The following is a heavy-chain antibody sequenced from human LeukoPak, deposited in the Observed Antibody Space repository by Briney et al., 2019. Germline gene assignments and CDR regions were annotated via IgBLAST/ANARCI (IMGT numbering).Heavy chain of an antibody. J-gene: IGHJ4*02. CDR3: ARGIGGNYYHTRGYYTGYYFDY. CDR1: GFTFTSSA. Sequence: SVKVSCKASGFTFTSSAMQWVRQARGQRLEWIGWIVVGSGNTNYAQKFQERVTITRDMSTSTAYMELSSLRSEDTAVYYCARGIGGNYYHTRGYYTGYYFDYWGQGTLVTVSS. D-gene: IGHD3-22*01. CDR2: IVVGSGNT. V-gene: IGHV1-58*02.